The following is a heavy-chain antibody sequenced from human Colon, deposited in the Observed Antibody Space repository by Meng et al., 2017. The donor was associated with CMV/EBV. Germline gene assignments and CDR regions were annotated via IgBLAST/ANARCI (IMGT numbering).Heavy chain of an antibody. CDR3: AAEYQLLNTPYFEY. CDR1: GFTFARYT. Sequence: SCVDSGFTFARYTIHWVRQAPGKGLEWVALISNDEATKKYSDSVKGRLTITRDNSKNTVYLLLDSLRPEDTAVYYCAAEYQLLNTPYFEYWGPGTPVTVSS. J-gene: IGHJ4*02. V-gene: IGHV3-30-3*01. CDR2: ISNDEATK. D-gene: IGHD3-10*01.